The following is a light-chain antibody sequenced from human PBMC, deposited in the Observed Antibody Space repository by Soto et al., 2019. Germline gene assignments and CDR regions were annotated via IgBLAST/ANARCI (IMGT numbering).Light chain of an antibody. CDR3: HSFAGSNNLL. Sequence: QSALTQPPSASGSPGQSVTISCTGTSSDVGGYNYVSWYQQHPGKAPKLMIYEVSKRPSGVPDRFSGSKSGNTASLTVSGLQAQYQADYYSHSFAGSNNLLFATGTTLTLL. J-gene: IGLJ6*01. V-gene: IGLV2-8*01. CDR2: EVS. CDR1: SSDVGGYNY.